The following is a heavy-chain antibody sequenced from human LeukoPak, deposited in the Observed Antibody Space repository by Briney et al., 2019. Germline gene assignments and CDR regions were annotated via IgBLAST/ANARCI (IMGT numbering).Heavy chain of an antibody. J-gene: IGHJ5*02. D-gene: IGHD6-6*01. CDR1: GGSISSYY. Sequence: AETLSLTCTVSGGSISSYYWSWIRQPPGKGLEWIGYIYYSGSTKYNPSLKSRDIISVDTSKNQFSLKLSSVTAADTAVYYCARWSSSSRFDPWGQGTLVTVSS. CDR2: IYYSGST. CDR3: ARWSSSSRFDP. V-gene: IGHV4-59*01.